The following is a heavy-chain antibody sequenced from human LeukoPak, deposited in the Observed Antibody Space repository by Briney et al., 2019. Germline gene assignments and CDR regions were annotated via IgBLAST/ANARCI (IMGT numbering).Heavy chain of an antibody. CDR3: ARLLVYNSGGEAFDH. J-gene: IGHJ4*02. CDR1: GFTFSSYG. Sequence: GGSLRLSCAASGFTFSSYGMHWVRQAPGKGLEWVAFIRYDGSNKYYADSVKGRFTISRDNSKNTLYLHVNSLRAEDTAVYYCARLLVYNSGGEAFDHWGQGTLVTVSS. CDR2: IRYDGSNK. D-gene: IGHD1-20*01. V-gene: IGHV3-30*02.